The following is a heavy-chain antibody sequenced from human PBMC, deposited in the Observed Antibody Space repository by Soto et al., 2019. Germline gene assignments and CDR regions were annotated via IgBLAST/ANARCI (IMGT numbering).Heavy chain of an antibody. CDR2: ISSSSSYI. CDR1: GFTFSSYS. V-gene: IGHV3-21*01. CDR3: ARANYGSGSYINAFDI. D-gene: IGHD3-10*01. J-gene: IGHJ3*02. Sequence: GESLKISCAASGFTFSSYSMNWVRQAPGKGLEWVSSISSSSSYIYYADSVKGRFTISRDNAKNSLYLQMNSLRAEDTAVYYCARANYGSGSYINAFDIWGQGTMVTVSS.